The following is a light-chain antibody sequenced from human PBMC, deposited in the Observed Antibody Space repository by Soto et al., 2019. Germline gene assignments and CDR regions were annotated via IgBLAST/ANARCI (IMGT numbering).Light chain of an antibody. J-gene: IGLJ2*01. CDR3: QSYDSSLTAVV. CDR2: GNN. Sequence: QSVLTQPPSVSGAPGRRVTISCTGSRSNIGAPYGVHWYQQLPGTAPKLLIYGNNNRPSGVPDRFSGSQSGTSASLAITGLQAEDEADYYCQSYDSSLTAVVFGGGTKLTVL. V-gene: IGLV1-40*01. CDR1: RSNIGAPYG.